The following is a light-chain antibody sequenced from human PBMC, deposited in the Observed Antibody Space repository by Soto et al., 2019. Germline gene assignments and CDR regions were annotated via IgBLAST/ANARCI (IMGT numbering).Light chain of an antibody. J-gene: IGKJ4*01. Sequence: DIQMTQSPSTLSASVGDRVTITCRASQSISSWLAWYQQKPGKAPKLLIYKASSLESGVPSRFSGSGSGTEFTLNISSLQPDDFATYYCQQYKSYFLTFGGGTKVEIK. CDR1: QSISSW. CDR2: KAS. V-gene: IGKV1-5*03. CDR3: QQYKSYFLT.